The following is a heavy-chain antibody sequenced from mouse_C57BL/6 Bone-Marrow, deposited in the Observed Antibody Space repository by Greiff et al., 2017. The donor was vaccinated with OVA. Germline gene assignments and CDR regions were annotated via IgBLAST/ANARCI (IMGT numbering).Heavy chain of an antibody. CDR1: GFSFRTYGMA. D-gene: IGHD2-3*01. V-gene: IGHV8-7*01. J-gene: IGHJ2*01. CDR2: IGSDDSK. CDR3: AHRGPGYDGVDY. Sequence: QVPLKVSGPGILQPSQTLSLSCSSSGFSFRTYGMAVSWMRHPLGKGLEWLAQIGSDDSKLYNPSMKSRTTITKDTSNNPVFLKITSEDTEDSATYYCAHRGPGYDGVDYWGQGTTLTVSS.